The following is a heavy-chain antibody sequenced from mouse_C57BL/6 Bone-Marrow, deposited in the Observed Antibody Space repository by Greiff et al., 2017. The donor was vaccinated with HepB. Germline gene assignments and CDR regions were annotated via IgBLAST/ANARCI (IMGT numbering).Heavy chain of an antibody. CDR1: GFTFSSYA. CDR3: AALTPLYYYAMDY. CDR2: ISDGGSYT. Sequence: EVMLVESGGGLVKPGGSLKLSCAASGFTFSSYAMSWVRQTPEKRLEWVATISDGGSYTYYPDNVKGRFTISRDNAKNNLYLQMSHLKSEDTAMYYCAALTPLYYYAMDYWGQGTSVTVSS. J-gene: IGHJ4*01. D-gene: IGHD1-3*01. V-gene: IGHV5-4*03.